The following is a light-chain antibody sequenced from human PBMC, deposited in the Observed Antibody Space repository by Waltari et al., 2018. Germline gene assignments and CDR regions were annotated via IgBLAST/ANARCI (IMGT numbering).Light chain of an antibody. CDR1: QHIYSN. CDR3: QQYNRWPRYT. Sequence: ILLRKPQAPLSVSQGEGATLPCRASQHIYSNLAWYQQKPGQPPRLLIYDASTRATGIPARFTGSGSGTEFTLTISSLQSEDSAVYSCQQYNRWPRYTFGQGTRLEIK. J-gene: IGKJ5*01. CDR2: DAS. V-gene: IGKV3D-15*01.